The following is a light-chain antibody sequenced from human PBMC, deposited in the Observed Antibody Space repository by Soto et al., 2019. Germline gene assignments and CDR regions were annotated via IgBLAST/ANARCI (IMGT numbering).Light chain of an antibody. CDR2: DAS. CDR3: QHYSSSPQLT. CDR1: QSICSSC. Sequence: EIVLTQSPGTLSVSPGERATLSCRASQSICSSCLAWYQQKPGHAPRLLIYDASSRAAGTPDRFSGSGSGTAFTLTITSLKPEDFAVYYCQHYSSSPQLTFGGGTKVDIK. V-gene: IGKV3-20*01. J-gene: IGKJ4*01.